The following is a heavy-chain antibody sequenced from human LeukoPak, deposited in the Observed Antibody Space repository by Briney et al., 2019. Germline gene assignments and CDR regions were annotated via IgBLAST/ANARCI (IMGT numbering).Heavy chain of an antibody. V-gene: IGHV3-48*03. D-gene: IGHD1-26*01. J-gene: IGHJ6*03. Sequence: PGGSLRLSCAASGFTFSSYEMNWVRQAPGKGLEWVSYISSSGSTIYYADSVKGRFTISRDNAKNSLYLQMNSLRAEDTAVYYCARGRGGATTPHYCYYYMDVWGKGTTVTISS. CDR3: ARGRGGATTPHYCYYYMDV. CDR2: ISSSGSTI. CDR1: GFTFSSYE.